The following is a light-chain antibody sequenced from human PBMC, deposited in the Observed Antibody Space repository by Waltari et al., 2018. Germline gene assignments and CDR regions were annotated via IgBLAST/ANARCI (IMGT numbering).Light chain of an antibody. CDR1: SGHSSYA. CDR2: LNSDGSH. J-gene: IGLJ2*01. CDR3: QTWGTGSVV. V-gene: IGLV4-69*01. Sequence: QLVLTQSPSASASLGASVKLTCPLSSGHSSYAIAWHQQQPEKGPRYLRKLNSDGSHSKGDGIPDRFSGSSSGAERYLTISSLQSDDEADYYCQTWGTGSVVFGGGTKLTVL.